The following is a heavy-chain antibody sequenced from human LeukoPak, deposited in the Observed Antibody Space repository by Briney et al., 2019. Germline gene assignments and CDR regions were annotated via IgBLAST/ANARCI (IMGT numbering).Heavy chain of an antibody. CDR1: GDSVSSNSAA. CDR3: ATFQYYYDSSGYKDY. Sequence: SQTLSLTCAISGDSVSSNSAAWNWIRQSPSRGLEWLGRTYYKSKWYNEHAVSVKSRISINPDTSKNQFSLQLSSVTAADTAVYYCATFQYYYDSSGYKDYWGQGTLVTVSS. CDR2: TYYKSKWYN. V-gene: IGHV6-1*01. J-gene: IGHJ4*02. D-gene: IGHD3-22*01.